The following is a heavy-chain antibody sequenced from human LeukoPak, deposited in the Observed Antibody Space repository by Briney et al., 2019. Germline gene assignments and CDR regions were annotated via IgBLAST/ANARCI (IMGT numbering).Heavy chain of an antibody. Sequence: PGGSLSLSCAASRLTFCSYSMNWGRQAAGQGLGGMSYISSGSSTIYYADSLKGRFTTSRDNAKNSLYLHLRSLRAEDTAVYYCARDRYANDAFDIWGKGTMVTVSS. CDR1: RLTFCSYS. V-gene: IGHV3-48*01. J-gene: IGHJ3*02. CDR3: ARDRYANDAFDI. D-gene: IGHD3-16*02. CDR2: ISSGSSTI.